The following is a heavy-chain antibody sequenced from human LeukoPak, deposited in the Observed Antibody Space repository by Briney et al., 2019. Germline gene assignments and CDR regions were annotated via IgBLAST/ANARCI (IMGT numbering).Heavy chain of an antibody. J-gene: IGHJ4*02. V-gene: IGHV3-30*01. CDR1: GFTFSSYE. D-gene: IGHD2-2*01. CDR2: ISYDGSDK. Sequence: PGGSLRLSCAASGFTFSSYEMNWVRQAPGKGLEWVAVISYDGSDKYYADSVKGRFTNSRDNSKNTLYLQMNSLRAEDTAVYYCARDEKGYCSSSSCYLPFDSWGQGTLVTVSS. CDR3: ARDEKGYCSSSSCYLPFDS.